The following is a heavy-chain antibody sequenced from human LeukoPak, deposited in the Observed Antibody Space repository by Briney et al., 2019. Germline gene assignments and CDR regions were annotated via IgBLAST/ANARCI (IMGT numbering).Heavy chain of an antibody. CDR1: GFTVSSNY. CDR3: ARDKGTSTVTD. J-gene: IGHJ4*02. D-gene: IGHD4-17*01. CDR2: IYSGGST. V-gene: IGHV3-53*01. Sequence: GGSLRLSCAASGFTVSSNYMSWVRQAPGKGLEWVSVIYSGGSTYYADSVKGRFTISRDNSKNTLYLQMNSLRAEDTAVYYCARDKGTSTVTDWGQGTLVTVSS.